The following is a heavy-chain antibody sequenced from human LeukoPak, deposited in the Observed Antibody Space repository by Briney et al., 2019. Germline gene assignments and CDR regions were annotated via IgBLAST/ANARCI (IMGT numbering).Heavy chain of an antibody. V-gene: IGHV1-46*01. CDR1: GYTFTGYY. D-gene: IGHD4-23*01. CDR2: INPSGGST. CDR3: ARPGNSGAFHI. Sequence: ASVKVSCKASGYTFTGYYMHWVRQAPGQGLEWMGIINPSGGSTSYAQKFQGRVTVTGDTSTTTVYMELSSLRSQDTAVYYCARPGNSGAFHIWGQGTVVTVSS. J-gene: IGHJ3*02.